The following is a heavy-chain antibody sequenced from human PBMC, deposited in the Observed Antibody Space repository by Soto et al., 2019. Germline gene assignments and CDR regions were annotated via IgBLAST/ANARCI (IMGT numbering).Heavy chain of an antibody. D-gene: IGHD5-18*01. CDR1: GFTFSSYA. CDR2: ISSNGGST. Sequence: GGSLRLSCSASGFTFSSYAMHWVRQAPEKGLEYVSAISSNGGSTYYADSVKGRFTISRDNSKNTLYLQMSSLRAEDTAVYYCVKEGEYSYGYDYYYGPDVWGQGTTVTVSS. J-gene: IGHJ6*02. V-gene: IGHV3-64D*08. CDR3: VKEGEYSYGYDYYYGPDV.